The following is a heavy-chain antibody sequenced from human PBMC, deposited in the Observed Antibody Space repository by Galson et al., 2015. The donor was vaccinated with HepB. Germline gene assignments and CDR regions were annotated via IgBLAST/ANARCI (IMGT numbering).Heavy chain of an antibody. Sequence: SVKVSCKASGYTFTSYYMHWVRQAPGQGLEWMGIINPSGGSTSYAQKLQGRVTMTRDTSTSTVYMELSSLRSEDTAVYYCARANGYGDYEGAFDIWGQGTMVTVSS. CDR1: GYTFTSYY. D-gene: IGHD4-17*01. V-gene: IGHV1-46*04. J-gene: IGHJ3*02. CDR2: INPSGGST. CDR3: ARANGYGDYEGAFDI.